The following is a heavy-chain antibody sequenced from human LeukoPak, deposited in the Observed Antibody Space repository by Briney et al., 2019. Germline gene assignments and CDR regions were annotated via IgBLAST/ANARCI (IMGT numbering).Heavy chain of an antibody. D-gene: IGHD3-9*01. V-gene: IGHV3-49*04. CDR1: GFTLVDYG. CDR2: IRGKAYGGTT. J-gene: IGHJ4*02. Sequence: GGSLRLSCTASGFTLVDYGVGWVRQAPGRGLQWVGFIRGKAYGGTTEYAASVKGRFSISRDDSNTIAYLHMNSLKTEDTAVYYCVRDKDWSYDYWGQGTLVTVSS. CDR3: VRDKDWSYDY.